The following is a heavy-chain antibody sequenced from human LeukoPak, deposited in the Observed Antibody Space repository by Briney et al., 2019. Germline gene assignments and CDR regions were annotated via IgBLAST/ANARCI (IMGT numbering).Heavy chain of an antibody. Sequence: GGSLRLSCAASGFTFSSYWMSWVRQAPGKGLEWVANIKQDGSEKYYVDSVKGRFTISRDNAKNSLYLQMNSLRAEDTAVYYCARDRSYYDFWSGYFDPAHPAPIWFDPWGQGTLVTVSS. CDR3: ARDRSYYDFWSGYFDPAHPAPIWFDP. CDR1: GFTFSSYW. V-gene: IGHV3-7*01. CDR2: IKQDGSEK. D-gene: IGHD3-3*01. J-gene: IGHJ5*02.